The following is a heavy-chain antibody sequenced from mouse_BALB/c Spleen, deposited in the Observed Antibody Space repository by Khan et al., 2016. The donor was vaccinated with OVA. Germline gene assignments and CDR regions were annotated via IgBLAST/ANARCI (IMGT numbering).Heavy chain of an antibody. D-gene: IGHD1-1*01. Sequence: QVQLQQSGPELVKPGASVKISCKASGYTFTDYYINWVKQKPGQGLEWIGWIYPGSANTKYNEKFKGKATLTVDTSSSTAYMQLSSLTSEDTAVYFLEGNTVGTTRDALDYWGQGTSVTVSS. CDR2: IYPGSANT. CDR3: EGNTVGTTRDALDY. J-gene: IGHJ4*01. CDR1: GYTFTDYY. V-gene: IGHV1-84*02.